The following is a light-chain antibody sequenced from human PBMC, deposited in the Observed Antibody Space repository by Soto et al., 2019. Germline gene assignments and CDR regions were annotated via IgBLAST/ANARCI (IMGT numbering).Light chain of an antibody. CDR3: SSYRTGGPFV. V-gene: IGLV2-14*01. CDR2: EVS. Sequence: QSALTQPASVSGSPGQSIAISCTGTSSDVGGYNYVSGYQQLPGKAPKLLISEVSNRPSGVSHRFSGSKSGNTASLTISGLQAEDEADYYCSSYRTGGPFVFGTGTKLTVL. J-gene: IGLJ1*01. CDR1: SSDVGGYNY.